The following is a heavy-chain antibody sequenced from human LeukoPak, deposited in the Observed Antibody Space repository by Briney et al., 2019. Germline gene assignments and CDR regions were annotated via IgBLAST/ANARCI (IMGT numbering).Heavy chain of an antibody. J-gene: IGHJ5*02. CDR1: GFTFSSYG. CDR3: AKATPCSIASCRSNWFDP. Sequence: PGGSLRLSCAASGFTFSSYGMHWVRQAPGKGLEWVAFIRYDGTKKYYADSVKGRFTISRDNSKNTVYLQMNSLRVEDTAVYYCAKATPCSIASCRSNWFDPWGLGTLVTVSS. CDR2: IRYDGTKK. D-gene: IGHD2-2*01. V-gene: IGHV3-30*02.